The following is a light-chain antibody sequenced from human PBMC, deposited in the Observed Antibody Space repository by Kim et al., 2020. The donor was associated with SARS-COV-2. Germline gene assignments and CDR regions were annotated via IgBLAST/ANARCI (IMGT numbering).Light chain of an antibody. CDR1: RLGDKY. V-gene: IGLV3-1*01. CDR3: QAWDSSTGV. CDR2: QDS. J-gene: IGLJ3*02. Sequence: SQGQTASITCSGERLGDKYACWYQQKPGQSPVLVIYQDSKRPSGIPERFSGSNSGNTATLTISGTQAMDEADYYCQAWDSSTGVFGGGTQLTVL.